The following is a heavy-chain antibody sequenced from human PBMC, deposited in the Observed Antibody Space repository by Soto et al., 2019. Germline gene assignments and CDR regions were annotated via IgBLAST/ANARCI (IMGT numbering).Heavy chain of an antibody. Sequence: QVQLQQWGAGLLKPSETLSLSCAVYGASFSGYYWNWIRQPPGKGLEWIGEINQSGSTNYSPPLKTRVTISVDTSKKQFSLRVSSVTAADTAVYYCARRFSGTGRYFDYWGQGTLVTVSS. CDR1: GASFSGYY. J-gene: IGHJ4*02. CDR2: INQSGST. V-gene: IGHV4-34*02. D-gene: IGHD1-1*01. CDR3: ARRFSGTGRYFDY.